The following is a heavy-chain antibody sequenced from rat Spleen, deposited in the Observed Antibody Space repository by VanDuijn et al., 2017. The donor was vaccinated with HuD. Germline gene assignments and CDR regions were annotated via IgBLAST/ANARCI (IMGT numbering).Heavy chain of an antibody. CDR3: ARQDTSGYSNWFAY. CDR1: GFTFSDYG. V-gene: IGHV5-29*01. J-gene: IGHJ3*01. Sequence: EVQLVESGGGLVQPGRSLKLSCVASGFTFSDYGVAWVRQAPTKGLEWVATINPGGYNTYYRDSVKGRFTVSRDNSKSTLYLQVDSLRSEDTATYYCARQDTSGYSNWFAYWGQGTLVTVSS. CDR2: INPGGYNT. D-gene: IGHD4-3*01.